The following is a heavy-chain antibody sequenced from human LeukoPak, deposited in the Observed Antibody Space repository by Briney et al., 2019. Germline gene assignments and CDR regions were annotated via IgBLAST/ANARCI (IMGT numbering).Heavy chain of an antibody. CDR3: ARGGSAAKYYFDS. CDR2: IFYSGTT. CDR1: NDSISPLY. Sequence: SETLSLTCTVSNDSISPLYWGWIRQPPGKGLEFIGYIFYSGTTNFNPSLKSRVTLSVDTSKNQFSLRLNSVTAADTAVYYCARGGSAAKYYFDSWGQGTLVAVSS. J-gene: IGHJ4*02. V-gene: IGHV4-59*11. D-gene: IGHD6-13*01.